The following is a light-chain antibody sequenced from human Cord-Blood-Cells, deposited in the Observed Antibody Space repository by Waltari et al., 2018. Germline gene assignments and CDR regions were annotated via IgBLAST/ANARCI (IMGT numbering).Light chain of an antibody. Sequence: QSVLTQPPSVSGAPGQRVTISCTGSSPNIGAGYDVHWYQQSPGTAPKLLIYGKAHRPSGVPDRFSCSKSGSSASLPITGLQAEDEADYSCQSYDSSLSGSVFGGGTKLTVL. V-gene: IGLV1-40*01. CDR1: SPNIGAGYD. CDR2: GKA. CDR3: QSYDSSLSGSV. J-gene: IGLJ2*01.